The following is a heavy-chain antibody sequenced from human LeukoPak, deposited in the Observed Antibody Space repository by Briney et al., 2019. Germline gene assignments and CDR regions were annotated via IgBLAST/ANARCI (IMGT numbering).Heavy chain of an antibody. CDR2: IWYDGSNK. CDR1: GFTFSSYG. Sequence: PGRSLRLSCAASGFTFSSYGMHWVRQAPGKGLEWVAVIWYDGSNKYYADSVKGRFTISRDNSKNTLYLQMNSLRAEDTAVYYCAREGGYCSSTSCPFDYWGQGTLVTVSS. D-gene: IGHD2-2*01. CDR3: AREGGYCSSTSCPFDY. V-gene: IGHV3-33*01. J-gene: IGHJ4*02.